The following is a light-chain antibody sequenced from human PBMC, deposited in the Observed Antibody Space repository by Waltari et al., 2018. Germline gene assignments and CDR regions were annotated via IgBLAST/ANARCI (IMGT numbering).Light chain of an antibody. CDR1: QSVTSSY. CDR3: QQYGSSPPLT. J-gene: IGKJ4*01. CDR2: GAS. Sequence: EIVLTQSPGTLSSSPGERATLSCRASQSVTSSYLAWYQQKPGQAPRLLIFGASSRATGIPDRFSGSGSGTDFTLTISRLEPEDVAVYYCQQYGSSPPLTFGGGTKVEIK. V-gene: IGKV3-20*01.